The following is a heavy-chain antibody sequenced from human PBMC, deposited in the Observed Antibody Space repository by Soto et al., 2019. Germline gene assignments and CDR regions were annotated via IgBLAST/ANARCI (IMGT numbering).Heavy chain of an antibody. D-gene: IGHD6-19*01. CDR2: MNPTNGNA. J-gene: IGHJ5*02. V-gene: IGHV1-8*01. Sequence: QERLVQSGAELRRPGASVKISCRASGYNFPSFNVNWVRQASGQGPEWLGWMNPTNGNAAFARDFQGRVTMTRDLSTDTAYLELGGLSSGDTAIYYCPRAVGIAVTGLDPWGPGTVVTVS. CDR3: PRAVGIAVTGLDP. CDR1: GYNFPSFN.